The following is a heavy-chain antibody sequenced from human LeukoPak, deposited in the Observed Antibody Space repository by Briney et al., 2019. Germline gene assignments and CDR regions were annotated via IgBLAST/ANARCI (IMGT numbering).Heavy chain of an antibody. Sequence: GGSLRLSYAASGFTFSDYYMSWIRQAPGKGLEWVAVISYDGSNKYYVDSVKGRFTISRDNSKNTLYLQMSSLKGEDTAVYYCARDGPAVIYFGYFQYWGQGTLVTVSS. CDR1: GFTFSDYY. D-gene: IGHD2-21*01. CDR3: ARDGPAVIYFGYFQY. V-gene: IGHV3-30*03. CDR2: ISYDGSNK. J-gene: IGHJ4*02.